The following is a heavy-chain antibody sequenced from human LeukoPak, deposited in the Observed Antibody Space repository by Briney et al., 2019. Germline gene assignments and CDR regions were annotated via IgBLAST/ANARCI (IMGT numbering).Heavy chain of an antibody. CDR3: ARRRSSSWYYFDY. V-gene: IGHV4-34*01. Sequence: SETLSLTCAVYGGSFSGYYWSWIRQPPGKRLEWIGEINHSGSTNYNPSLKSQVTIPVDTSKNQFSLKLSSVTAADTAVYYCARRRSSSWYYFDYWGQGTLVTVSS. CDR1: GGSFSGYY. J-gene: IGHJ4*02. D-gene: IGHD6-13*01. CDR2: INHSGST.